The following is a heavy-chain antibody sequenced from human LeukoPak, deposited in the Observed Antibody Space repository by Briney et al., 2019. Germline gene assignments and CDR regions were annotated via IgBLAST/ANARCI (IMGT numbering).Heavy chain of an antibody. CDR2: ISSSSSYI. CDR1: GFTFSSYS. CDR3: ARDLYYYNSSGYYYSAFDI. J-gene: IGHJ3*02. D-gene: IGHD3-22*01. Sequence: PGGSLRLSCAASGFTFSSYSMNWVRQAPGKGLEWVSSISSSSSYIYYADPVKGRFTISRDNAKNSLYLQMNSLRAEDTAVYYCARDLYYYNSSGYYYSAFDIWGQGTMVTVSS. V-gene: IGHV3-21*01.